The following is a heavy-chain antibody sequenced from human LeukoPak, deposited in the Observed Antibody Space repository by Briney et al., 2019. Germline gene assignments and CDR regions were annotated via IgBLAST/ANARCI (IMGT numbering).Heavy chain of an antibody. V-gene: IGHV4-59*08. J-gene: IGHJ5*02. D-gene: IGHD2/OR15-2a*01. Sequence: SETLSLTCTVSGASVSSDYWSWIRQSPGKGLEWIGYIYHSGHTMSNPSLKSRVSLSLDTSNNQFSLKLSSVTAADTAVYYCARHPFQYPFDHWGQGTLVSVSS. CDR3: ARHPFQYPFDH. CDR1: GASVSSDY. CDR2: IYHSGHT.